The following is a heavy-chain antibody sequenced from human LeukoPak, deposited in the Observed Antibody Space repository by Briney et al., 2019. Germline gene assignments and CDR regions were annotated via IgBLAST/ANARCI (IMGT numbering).Heavy chain of an antibody. J-gene: IGHJ2*01. CDR1: GGSISSSGYY. CDR3: ARVYYSSSYDYWYFDL. CDR2: MYYSGST. D-gene: IGHD6-13*01. V-gene: IGHV4-39*07. Sequence: SETLSLTCTVSGGSISSSGYYWGWIRQPPGKGLEWIGSMYYSGSTYYNPSLKSRVTISVDTSKNHFSLKLSSVTAADTAVYYCARVYYSSSYDYWYFDLWGRGTLVTVSS.